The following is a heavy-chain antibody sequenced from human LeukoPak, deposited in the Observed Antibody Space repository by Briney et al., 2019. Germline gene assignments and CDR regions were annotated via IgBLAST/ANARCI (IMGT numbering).Heavy chain of an antibody. D-gene: IGHD4-17*01. Sequence: SQTLSLXCTVSGGSISSGDYYWSWIRQPPGKGLEWIGYIYYSGSTYYNPSLKSRVTISVDTSKNQFSLKLSSVTAADTAVYYCARDRYGDYSGNWFDPWGQGNLVTVSS. CDR1: GGSISSGDYY. J-gene: IGHJ5*02. CDR3: ARDRYGDYSGNWFDP. CDR2: IYYSGST. V-gene: IGHV4-30-4*08.